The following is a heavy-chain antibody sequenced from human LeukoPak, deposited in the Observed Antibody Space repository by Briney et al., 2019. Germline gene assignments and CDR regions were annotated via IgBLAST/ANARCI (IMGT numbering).Heavy chain of an antibody. CDR2: IKQDGSEK. CDR3: ARATRYYGMDV. CDR1: GFTFSSYW. J-gene: IGHJ6*02. Sequence: GGSLRLSCAASGFTFSSYWMSWVRQAPGKGLEWVANIKQDGSEKYYVDSVRGRFTISRDNAKGSLYLQMDSLRAEDTAVYYCARATRYYGMDVWGQGTTVTVSS. V-gene: IGHV3-7*04.